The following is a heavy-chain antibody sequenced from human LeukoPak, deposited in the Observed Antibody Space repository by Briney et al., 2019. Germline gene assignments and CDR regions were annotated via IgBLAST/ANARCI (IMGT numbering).Heavy chain of an antibody. Sequence: GSSVKVSCKASGGTFSSYAISWVRQAPGRGLEWMGRIIPIFGTANYAQKFQGRVTITADKSTSTAYMELSSLRSEDTAVYYCAREHWDCSSTSCFDYWGQGTLVTVSS. D-gene: IGHD2-2*01. CDR1: GGTFSSYA. V-gene: IGHV1-69*06. CDR2: IIPIFGTA. J-gene: IGHJ4*02. CDR3: AREHWDCSSTSCFDY.